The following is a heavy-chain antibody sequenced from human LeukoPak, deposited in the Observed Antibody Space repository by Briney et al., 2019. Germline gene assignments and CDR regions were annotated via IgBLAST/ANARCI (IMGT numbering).Heavy chain of an antibody. CDR1: GYSISSGYY. CDR3: ARVTVQLGYCSGGSCLFDY. D-gene: IGHD2-15*01. V-gene: IGHV4-38-2*01. J-gene: IGHJ4*02. CDR2: IYHSGST. Sequence: SETLSLTCAVSGYSISSGYYWGWIRQPPGKGLEWIGNIYHSGSTYYNPSLKSRVTISVDTSKNQFSLKLSSVTAADTAVYYCARVTVQLGYCSGGSCLFDYWGQGTLVTVSS.